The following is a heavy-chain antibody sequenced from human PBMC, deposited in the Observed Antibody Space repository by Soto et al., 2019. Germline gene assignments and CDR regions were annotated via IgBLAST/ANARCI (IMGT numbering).Heavy chain of an antibody. D-gene: IGHD3-10*01. V-gene: IGHV1-3*01. Sequence: QVQLVQSGAEVKKPGASVKVSCKASGYTFTSYAMHWVRQAPGQRLERMGWINAGNGNTKYSQKFQGRVTITRDTSASTAYMELSSLRSEDTAVYYCARERAVNYYGSGDYYYMDVWGKGTTVTVSS. CDR2: INAGNGNT. CDR3: ARERAVNYYGSGDYYYMDV. CDR1: GYTFTSYA. J-gene: IGHJ6*03.